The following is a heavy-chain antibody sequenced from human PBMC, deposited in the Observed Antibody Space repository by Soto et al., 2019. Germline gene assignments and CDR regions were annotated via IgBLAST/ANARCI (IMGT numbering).Heavy chain of an antibody. CDR3: TKNGFYALDY. CDR1: GASISNDNW. J-gene: IGHJ4*02. V-gene: IGHV4-4*02. Sequence: PSETLSLTCAVSGASISNDNWWGWVRQTPGEGLEWIGEIHHTGRINYNPSLRSRVTMSVDKSRNQFSLALRSLTAADTAVYYCTKNGFYALDYWGQGTQVTVSS. CDR2: IHHTGRI. D-gene: IGHD1-1*01.